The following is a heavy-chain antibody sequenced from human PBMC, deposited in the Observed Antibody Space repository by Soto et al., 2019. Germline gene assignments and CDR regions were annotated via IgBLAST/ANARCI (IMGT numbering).Heavy chain of an antibody. CDR2: TYYRSKWYN. Sequence: PSQTLSLTCAISGDSVSSNSAAWNWIRQSPSRGLEWLGRTYYRSKWYNDYAVSVKSRITINPDTSKNQFSLQLNSVTPEDTAVYYCARATMIVVVQPYDAFDIWGQGTMVTASS. CDR3: ARATMIVVVQPYDAFDI. CDR1: GDSVSSNSAA. V-gene: IGHV6-1*01. J-gene: IGHJ3*02. D-gene: IGHD3-22*01.